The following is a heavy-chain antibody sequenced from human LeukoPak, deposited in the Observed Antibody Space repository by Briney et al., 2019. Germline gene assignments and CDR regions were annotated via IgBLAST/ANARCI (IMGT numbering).Heavy chain of an antibody. CDR1: GFTFSSFS. Sequence: GGSLRLSCAASGFTFSSFSMNWVRQAPGKGLEWVSYISSSSSTIHYADSVKGRFTLSRDNAKNSLHLQMNSLRAEDRAVYYCARVHYYGSGNYYPYYYMDVWGKGTTVTVSS. CDR2: ISSSSSTI. CDR3: ARVHYYGSGNYYPYYYMDV. V-gene: IGHV3-48*01. J-gene: IGHJ6*03. D-gene: IGHD3-10*01.